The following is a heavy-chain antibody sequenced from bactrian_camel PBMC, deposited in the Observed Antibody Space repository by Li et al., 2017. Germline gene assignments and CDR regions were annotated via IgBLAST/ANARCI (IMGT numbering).Heavy chain of an antibody. J-gene: IGHJ4*01. D-gene: IGHD2*01. CDR1: GFTLSSYR. CDR2: ITTDDIRT. CDR3: ATAYCSGGYCGQY. Sequence: HVQLVESGGGLVQPGGSLRLSCAASGFTLSSYRTYWVRQAPGKGLEWVSTITTDDIRTYSADSVMGRFTISRDNAKNTLYLQMNSLKSEDTALYCCATAYCSGGYCGQYWGQGTQVTVS. V-gene: IGHV3S1*01.